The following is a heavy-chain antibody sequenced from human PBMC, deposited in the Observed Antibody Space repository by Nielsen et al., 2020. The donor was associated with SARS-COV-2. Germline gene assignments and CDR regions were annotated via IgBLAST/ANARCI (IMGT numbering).Heavy chain of an antibody. Sequence: SETLSLTCNVSGDSISSSIHYWGWIRQPPGKGLEWIGSIYYRGNTYYTPSLTSRVTISVDTSKNQFSLRLNSVTAADTAVYYCARLSEGYYYYYYMDVWGKGTTVTVSS. V-gene: IGHV4-39*01. J-gene: IGHJ6*03. CDR2: IYYRGNT. CDR1: GDSISSSIHY. CDR3: ARLSEGYYYYYYMDV. D-gene: IGHD3-3*01.